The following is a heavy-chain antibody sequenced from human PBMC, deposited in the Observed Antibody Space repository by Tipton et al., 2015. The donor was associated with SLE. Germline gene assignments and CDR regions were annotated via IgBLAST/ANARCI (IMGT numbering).Heavy chain of an antibody. CDR1: GGSISSYY. D-gene: IGHD5-12*01. CDR2: IYYSGST. Sequence: TLSLTCTVSGGSISSYYWSWIRQPPGKGLEWIGYIYYSGSTNYNPSLKSRVTISVDRSKNQFSLKLSSVTAADTAVYFCARHDAGGYFFDSWGQGSLVTVSS. V-gene: IGHV4-59*08. CDR3: ARHDAGGYFFDS. J-gene: IGHJ4*02.